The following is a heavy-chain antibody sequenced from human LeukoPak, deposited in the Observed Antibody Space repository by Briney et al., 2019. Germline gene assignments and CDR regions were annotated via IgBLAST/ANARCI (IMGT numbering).Heavy chain of an antibody. J-gene: IGHJ4*02. D-gene: IGHD6-19*01. V-gene: IGHV3-66*02. Sequence: GGSLGLSCAGSGFTVRSNYMSWVRQAPGKGLEWVSVIYSGGATYYADSVQGRFTISRDNSKNTVYLQMSSLRAEDTAVYYCARAPGAHQRAVALDYWGQGTLVTVSS. CDR3: ARAPGAHQRAVALDY. CDR2: IYSGGAT. CDR1: GFTVRSNY.